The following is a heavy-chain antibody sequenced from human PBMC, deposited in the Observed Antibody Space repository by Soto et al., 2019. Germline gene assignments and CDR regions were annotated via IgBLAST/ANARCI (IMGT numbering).Heavy chain of an antibody. V-gene: IGHV1-69*13. D-gene: IGHD3-10*01. CDR2: IIPIFGTA. J-gene: IGHJ4*02. CDR1: GGTFSSYA. CDR3: ARDILVRGVNDYFDY. Sequence: SVKVSCKASGGTFSSYAISWVRQAPGQGLEWMGGIIPIFGTANYAQKFQVRVTITADESTSTAYMELSSLRSEDTAVYYCARDILVRGVNDYFDYWGQGTLVTVSS.